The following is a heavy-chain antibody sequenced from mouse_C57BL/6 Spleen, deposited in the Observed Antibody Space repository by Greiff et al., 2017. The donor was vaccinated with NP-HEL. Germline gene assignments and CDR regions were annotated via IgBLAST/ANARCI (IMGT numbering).Heavy chain of an antibody. J-gene: IGHJ2*01. CDR1: GFTFSSYA. D-gene: IGHD1-1*02. Sequence: EVKVVESGEGLVKPGGSLKLSCAASGFTFSSYAMSWVRQTPEKRLEWVAYISSGGDYIYYADTVKGRFTISRDNARNTLYLQMSSLKSEDTAMYYCTRGGRGYYYFDYWGQGTTLTVSS. V-gene: IGHV5-9-1*02. CDR2: ISSGGDYI. CDR3: TRGGRGYYYFDY.